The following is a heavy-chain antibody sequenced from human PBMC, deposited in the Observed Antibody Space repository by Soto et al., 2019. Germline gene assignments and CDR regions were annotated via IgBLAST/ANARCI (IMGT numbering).Heavy chain of an antibody. V-gene: IGHV1-69*06. D-gene: IGHD2-2*01. CDR1: GGTFSSYA. CDR2: IIPIFGTA. CDR3: ASSYCSSTSCYPENWFDP. Sequence: SVKVSCKASGGTFSSYAISWVRQAPGQGLEWMGGIIPIFGTANYAQKFQGRVTITADKSTSTAYMELSSLRSEDTAVYYCASSYCSSTSCYPENWFDPWGQGTLVTVSS. J-gene: IGHJ5*02.